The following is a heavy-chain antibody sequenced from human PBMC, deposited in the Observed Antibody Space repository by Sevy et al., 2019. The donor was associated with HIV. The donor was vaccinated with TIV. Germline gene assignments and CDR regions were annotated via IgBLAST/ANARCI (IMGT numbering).Heavy chain of an antibody. D-gene: IGHD3-3*01. CDR2: ISGSGGST. CDR3: AKDRGGGFWSEYYFDY. J-gene: IGHJ4*02. V-gene: IGHV3-23*01. Sequence: GGSLRLSCAASGFTFSSYAMSWVRQAPGKGLEWVSAISGSGGSTYYADSVKGRFTISRDNSKNTLYLQMNSLRAEDTAVYYCAKDRGGGFWSEYYFDYWGQGTLVTVSS. CDR1: GFTFSSYA.